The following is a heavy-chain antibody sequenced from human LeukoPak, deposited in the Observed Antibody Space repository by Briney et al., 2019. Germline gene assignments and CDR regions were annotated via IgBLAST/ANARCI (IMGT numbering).Heavy chain of an antibody. J-gene: IGHJ4*02. Sequence: ASVKVSCKTSGYTFTNYDINWVRQATGQGLEWMGWMNPNNGNTGYAQKFQGRVAMTRATSISTAYMELSSLTFEDTAVYYCTRSVRNGHIDYWGQGTLVPASS. D-gene: IGHD2-8*01. CDR2: MNPNNGNT. V-gene: IGHV1-8*01. CDR1: GYTFTNYD. CDR3: TRSVRNGHIDY.